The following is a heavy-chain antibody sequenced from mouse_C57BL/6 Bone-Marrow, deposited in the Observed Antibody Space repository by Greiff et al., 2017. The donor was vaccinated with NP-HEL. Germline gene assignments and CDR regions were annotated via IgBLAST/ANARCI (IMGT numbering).Heavy chain of an antibody. D-gene: IGHD3-1*01. J-gene: IGHJ4*01. CDR2: FYPGSGSI. Sequence: QVQLQQSGAELVKPGASVKLSCKASGYTFTEYTIHWVKQRSGQGLEWIGWFYPGSGSIKYNVTFTDKATLTAAKSSSTVYMELSRLTSEDSAVYCCARHEDFSGHYAMDYWGQGTSVTVSS. CDR1: GYTFTEYT. V-gene: IGHV1-62-2*01. CDR3: ARHEDFSGHYAMDY.